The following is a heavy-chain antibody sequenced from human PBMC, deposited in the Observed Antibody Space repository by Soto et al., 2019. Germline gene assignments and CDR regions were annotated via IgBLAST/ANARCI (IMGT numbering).Heavy chain of an antibody. CDR3: ARDGGTGTRYFDL. D-gene: IGHD1-7*01. V-gene: IGHV3-72*01. CDR1: GFTFSDHY. Sequence: GGSLRLSCAASGFTFSDHYMDWVRQAPGKGLEWVGRTRNKANSYTTEYAASVKGRFTISRDDSKNSLYLQMNSLKTEDTAVYYCARDGGTGTRYFDLWGRGTLVTVSS. CDR2: TRNKANSYTT. J-gene: IGHJ2*01.